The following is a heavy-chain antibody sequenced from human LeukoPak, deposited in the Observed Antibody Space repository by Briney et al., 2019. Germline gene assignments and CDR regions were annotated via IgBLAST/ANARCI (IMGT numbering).Heavy chain of an antibody. CDR3: ARDAAYSSGWSPTPEHDAFDI. J-gene: IGHJ3*02. CDR1: GFTFSSYS. D-gene: IGHD6-19*01. V-gene: IGHV3-21*01. Sequence: PGGSLRLSCAASGFTFSSYSMNWVRQAPGKGLEWVSSISSSSSYIYYADSVKGRFTISRDNAKNSLYLQMNSLRAEDTAVYYCARDAAYSSGWSPTPEHDAFDIWGQGTMVTVSS. CDR2: ISSSSSYI.